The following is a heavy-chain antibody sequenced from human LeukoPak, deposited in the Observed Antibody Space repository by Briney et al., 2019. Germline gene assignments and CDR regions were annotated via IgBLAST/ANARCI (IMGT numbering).Heavy chain of an antibody. CDR2: ISSSGSTI. V-gene: IGHV3-48*03. CDR1: GFTFSSYE. CDR3: AKVGAMAYHYYFDY. Sequence: GGSLRLSCAASGFTFSSYEMNWVRQAPGKGLEWVSYISSSGSTIYYADSVKGRFTISRDNAKNSLYLQMNSLRAEDTAVYYCAKVGAMAYHYYFDYWGQGTLVTVSS. J-gene: IGHJ4*02. D-gene: IGHD3-10*01.